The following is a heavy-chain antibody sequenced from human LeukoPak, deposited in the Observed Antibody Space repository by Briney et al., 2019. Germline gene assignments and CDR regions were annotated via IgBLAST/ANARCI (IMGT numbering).Heavy chain of an antibody. Sequence: ASVKVSCKASGYTFTSYAMHWVRQAPGQRLEWMGWINAGNGNTKYSQKFQGRVTITRDTSASTAYMELSSLRSEDTAVYYCARKYSGSYYPYFDYWGQGTLVTVSS. V-gene: IGHV1-3*01. D-gene: IGHD1-26*01. J-gene: IGHJ4*02. CDR2: INAGNGNT. CDR1: GYTFTSYA. CDR3: ARKYSGSYYPYFDY.